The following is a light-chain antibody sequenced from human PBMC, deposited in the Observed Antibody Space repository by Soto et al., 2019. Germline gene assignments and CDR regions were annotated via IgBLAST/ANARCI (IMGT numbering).Light chain of an antibody. Sequence: DIQMPQSPSTLSASIRDRIITTCRASRRTSRRLAGNQQKPGRAPKLLIYKASTLKSGVPSRFSGSGSGTEFTLTISSLQPDDFATYYCQHYNSYSEAFGQGTKVDIK. V-gene: IGKV1-5*03. CDR2: KAS. CDR3: QHYNSYSEA. J-gene: IGKJ1*01. CDR1: RRTSRR.